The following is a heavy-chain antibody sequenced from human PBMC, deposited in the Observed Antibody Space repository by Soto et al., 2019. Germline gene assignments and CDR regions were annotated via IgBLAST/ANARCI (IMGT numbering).Heavy chain of an antibody. CDR2: IYPADSKT. V-gene: IGHV5-51*01. CDR3: TSGITQSGRFYSGMDV. D-gene: IGHD1-20*01. Sequence: XDSLKVSCKGSGYSFTSYWVGLVLQMPGRGLEWMGIIYPADSKTRYSPAFQGQVTISTDKSTSTAYLQWSSLKASDTAMYYCTSGITQSGRFYSGMDVWGQRTTVTVSS. CDR1: GYSFTSYW. J-gene: IGHJ6*02.